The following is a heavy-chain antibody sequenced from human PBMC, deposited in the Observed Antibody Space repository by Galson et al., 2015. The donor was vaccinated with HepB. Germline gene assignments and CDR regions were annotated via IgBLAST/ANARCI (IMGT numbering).Heavy chain of an antibody. J-gene: IGHJ3*02. CDR1: GFTFSSYA. V-gene: IGHV3-30-3*01. Sequence: SLRLSCAASGFTFSSYAMHWVRQAPGKGLEWVAVISYDGSNKYYADSVKGRFTISRDNSKNTLYLQMNSLRAEDTAVYYCAIFPGGVDAFDIWGQGTMVTVSS. CDR3: AIFPGGVDAFDI. CDR2: ISYDGSNK. D-gene: IGHD1-26*01.